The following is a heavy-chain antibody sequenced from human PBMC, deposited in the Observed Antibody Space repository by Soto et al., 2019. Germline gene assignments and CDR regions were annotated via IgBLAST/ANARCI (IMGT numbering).Heavy chain of an antibody. CDR1: GFTFSSYA. CDR3: AKGLGGIVVVPAAILNWFDP. D-gene: IGHD2-2*02. V-gene: IGHV3-23*01. Sequence: GGSLRLSCAASGFTFSSYAMSWVRQAPGKGLEWVSAISGSGGSTYYADSVKGRFTISRDNSKNTLYLQMNSLRAEDTAVYYCAKGLGGIVVVPAAILNWFDPWGQGTLVTVSS. J-gene: IGHJ5*02. CDR2: ISGSGGST.